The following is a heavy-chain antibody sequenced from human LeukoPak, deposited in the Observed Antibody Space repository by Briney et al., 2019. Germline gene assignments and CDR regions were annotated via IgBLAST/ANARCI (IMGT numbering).Heavy chain of an antibody. CDR3: ARAARPLNFDY. J-gene: IGHJ4*02. CDR1: GGSISSSNW. Sequence: SETLSLTCAVSGGSISSSNWWSWVRQPPGKGLEWIGEIYHSGSTNYNPSLKSRVTISVDTSKNQFSLKLSSVTAADTAVYYCARAARPLNFDYWGQGTLVTVSS. D-gene: IGHD6-6*01. V-gene: IGHV4-4*02. CDR2: IYHSGST.